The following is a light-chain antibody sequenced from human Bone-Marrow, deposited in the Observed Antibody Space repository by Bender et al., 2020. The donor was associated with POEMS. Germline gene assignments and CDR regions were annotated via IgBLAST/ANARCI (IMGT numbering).Light chain of an antibody. CDR2: EVS. Sequence: QSALTQPSSVSGSPGPSITISCTGTSSDVWSYNLVFWFQQHLNKAPKLMIYEVSKRPSGVSNRFSGSKSGNTASLTISGLQAGDEADYYCSSYDGTTLVLFGGGTKLTVL. CDR1: SSDVWSYNL. V-gene: IGLV2-23*02. CDR3: SSYDGTTLVL. J-gene: IGLJ2*01.